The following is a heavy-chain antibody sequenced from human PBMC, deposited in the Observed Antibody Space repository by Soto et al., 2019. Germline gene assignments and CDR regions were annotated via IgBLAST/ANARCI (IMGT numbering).Heavy chain of an antibody. J-gene: IGHJ4*02. V-gene: IGHV1-3*04. Sequence: QVQLVQSGAEVKKPGASVKVSCKASRYTFTNYAIHWLRQAPGHSIEWMGWIDTGNGNTKYSQKFQGRVTITADTYANTADMELSSLSSEDTAVYYCARDAKWYPRGVEAQQDDYFDLWGQGTLVTVSS. CDR2: IDTGNGNT. CDR1: RYTFTNYA. CDR3: ARDAKWYPRGVEAQQDDYFDL. D-gene: IGHD2-15*01.